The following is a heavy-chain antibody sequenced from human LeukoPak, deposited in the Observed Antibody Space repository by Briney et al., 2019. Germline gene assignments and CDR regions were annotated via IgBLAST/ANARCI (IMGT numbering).Heavy chain of an antibody. CDR3: ARDKVGVYCRGGSCFYSSYGIDV. CDR2: IYSGGST. Sequence: PRGSLRLSCAASGLTATSNYMSWVRQAPGNGLEWVSVIYSGGSTYYADSLKGGFTISRDNSQNTLYLQMNRLRDEDTAVYNCARDKVGVYCRGGSCFYSSYGIDVWGEKTTLTVSS. D-gene: IGHD2-15*01. J-gene: IGHJ6*04. V-gene: IGHV3-66*01. CDR1: GLTATSNY.